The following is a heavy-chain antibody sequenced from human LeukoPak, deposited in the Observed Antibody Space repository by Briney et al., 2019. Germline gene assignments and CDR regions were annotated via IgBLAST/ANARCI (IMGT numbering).Heavy chain of an antibody. CDR2: ISCSGGST. V-gene: IGHV3-23*01. Sequence: GGSLRLSCAASGFTFSSYGMHCVRQAPGKGLEWVSAISCSGGSTYYADSVKGRFTISRDNSKNTLYLQMNSLRAEDTAVYYCARGQLERRLVFLLSHYYYMDVWGKGTTVTISS. D-gene: IGHD1-1*01. CDR3: ARGQLERRLVFLLSHYYYMDV. CDR1: GFTFSSYG. J-gene: IGHJ6*03.